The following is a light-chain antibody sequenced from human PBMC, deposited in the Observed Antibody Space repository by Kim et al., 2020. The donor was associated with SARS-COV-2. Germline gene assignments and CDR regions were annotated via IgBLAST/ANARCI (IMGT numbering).Light chain of an antibody. V-gene: IGKV1-9*01. J-gene: IGKJ2*01. CDR3: QHLNSFPPT. CDR1: QDITNY. CDR2: SAS. Sequence: IQLTQSPSSLSASVGDRVTITCRASQDITNYLAWYQQKSGAAPKLLIYSASTLQSGVPSRFSGSGSGTDFTLTVSSLQPEDFATYYCQHLNSFPPTFGQGTKLEI.